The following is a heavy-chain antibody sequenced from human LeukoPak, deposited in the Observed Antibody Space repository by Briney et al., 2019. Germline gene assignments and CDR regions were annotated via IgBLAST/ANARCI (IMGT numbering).Heavy chain of an antibody. CDR1: GGSFSGYY. Sequence: SETLSLTCAVYGGSFSGYYWSWIRQPPGKGLEWIGEINHSGSTNYNPSLKSRVTISVDTSKNQFSLKLSSVTAADTAVYYCARAGYFRSYYYYYMDVWGKGTTVTVSS. CDR2: INHSGST. D-gene: IGHD3-22*01. V-gene: IGHV4-34*01. J-gene: IGHJ6*03. CDR3: ARAGYFRSYYYYYMDV.